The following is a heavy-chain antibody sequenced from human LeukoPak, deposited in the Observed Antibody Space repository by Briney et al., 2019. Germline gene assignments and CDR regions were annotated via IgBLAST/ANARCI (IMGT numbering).Heavy chain of an antibody. D-gene: IGHD6-6*01. Sequence: PGESLRLSCAVSGFSFSDYLMSWVRQAPGKGQEWVANIKQDGSEKYNVDSVKGRFTISRDNAKNSLYLQMNSLRPEDTAVYYCARSPPIGQLVPSFFDYWGQGTLVTVSS. J-gene: IGHJ4*02. CDR1: GFSFSDYL. CDR3: ARSPPIGQLVPSFFDY. V-gene: IGHV3-7*01. CDR2: IKQDGSEK.